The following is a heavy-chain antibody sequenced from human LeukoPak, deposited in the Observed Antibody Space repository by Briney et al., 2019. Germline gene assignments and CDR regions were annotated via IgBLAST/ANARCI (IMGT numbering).Heavy chain of an antibody. CDR2: IYTSGGT. CDR3: AINSWNNYYYFDY. J-gene: IGHJ4*02. CDR1: GGSISSYH. Sequence: SETLSLTCTVSGGSISSYHWTWIRQPAGKGLEWIGRIYTSGGTNYNPSLKGRVTMSVDTSKNQFSLKLSSVTAADTAVYYCAINSWNNYYYFDYWGQGTLVTVSS. V-gene: IGHV4-4*07. D-gene: IGHD3-3*01.